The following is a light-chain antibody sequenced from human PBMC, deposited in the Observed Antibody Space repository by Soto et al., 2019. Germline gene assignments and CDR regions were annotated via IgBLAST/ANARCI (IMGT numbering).Light chain of an antibody. V-gene: IGKV3-11*01. J-gene: IGKJ2*01. Sequence: EIVLIQSPATLSLSPGERATLSCRASQSVGSYLAWYQHKPGQAPRLLISDASNRATGIPARFSGSGSETDFTLTISSLEPEDSAVYYCQQYNNWPPGGNTFGQGTKLEIK. CDR2: DAS. CDR3: QQYNNWPPGGNT. CDR1: QSVGSY.